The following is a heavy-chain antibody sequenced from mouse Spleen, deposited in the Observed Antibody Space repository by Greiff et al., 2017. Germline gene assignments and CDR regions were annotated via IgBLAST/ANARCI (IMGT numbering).Heavy chain of an antibody. V-gene: IGHV1-4*01. CDR3: ARYGYHYYAMDY. J-gene: IGHJ4*01. CDR2: INPSSGYT. Sequence: VQLQESGAELARPGASVKMSCKASGYTFTSYTMHWVKQRPGQGLEWIGYINPSSGYTKYNQKFKDKATLTADKSSSTAYMQLSSLTSEDSAVYYCARYGYHYYAMDYWGQGTSVTVSS. D-gene: IGHD2-2*01. CDR1: GYTFTSYT.